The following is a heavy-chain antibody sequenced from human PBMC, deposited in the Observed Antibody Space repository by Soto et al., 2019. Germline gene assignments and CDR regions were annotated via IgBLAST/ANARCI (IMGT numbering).Heavy chain of an antibody. CDR3: AREQGGITFVRGDVDY. CDR2: IRRKTSGATT. CDR1: GFTFSSYG. D-gene: IGHD3-10*01. Sequence: VQLVESGGGVVQPGRSLRLSCAASGFTFSSYGMHWVRQAPGKGLEWVGFIRRKTSGATTEYAASVQGRFIISRDDSKNIAYLQMSSLKTEDTAVYYCAREQGGITFVRGDVDYWGQGTLVTVSS. J-gene: IGHJ4*02. V-gene: IGHV3-49*04.